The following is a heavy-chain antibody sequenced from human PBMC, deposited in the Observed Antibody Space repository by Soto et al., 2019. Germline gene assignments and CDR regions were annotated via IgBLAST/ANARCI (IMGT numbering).Heavy chain of an antibody. CDR1: GGSISSGDYY. CDR2: IYYSGST. CDR3: ARYSGYCSGGSCPLFDP. D-gene: IGHD2-15*01. J-gene: IGHJ5*02. Sequence: SETLSLTCTVSGGSISSGDYYWSWIRQPPGKGLEWIGYIYYSGSTYYNPSLKSRVTISVDTSKNQFSLKLSSVTAADTAVYYCARYSGYCSGGSCPLFDPWGQGTLVTVPQ. V-gene: IGHV4-30-4*01.